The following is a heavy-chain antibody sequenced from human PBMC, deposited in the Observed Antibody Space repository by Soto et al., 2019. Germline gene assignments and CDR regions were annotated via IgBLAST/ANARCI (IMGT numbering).Heavy chain of an antibody. CDR3: PKGKVAYDNSGLQYFYYFPMNV. Sequence: EVQLLESGGDLVQPGGSLRLSCAASEFTFSSYAMNWVRQAPGKGLEWVSVISGGGGTTYYADSVKGRFRISRDHSKNTLYQQSNSLRVEDTTVHYCPKGKVAYDNSGLQYFYYFPMNVWGQGTTVTVSS. D-gene: IGHD3-22*01. J-gene: IGHJ6*02. CDR1: EFTFSSYA. CDR2: ISGGGGTT. V-gene: IGHV3-23*01.